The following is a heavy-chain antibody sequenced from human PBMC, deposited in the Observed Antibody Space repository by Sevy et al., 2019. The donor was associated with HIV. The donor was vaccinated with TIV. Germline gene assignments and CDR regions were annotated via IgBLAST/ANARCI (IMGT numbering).Heavy chain of an antibody. CDR3: AKELHNDFWSGFDY. CDR1: GFTFSSYG. J-gene: IGHJ4*02. D-gene: IGHD3-3*01. CDR2: ISGSGGST. Sequence: GGSLRLSCAASGFTFSSYGMSWVRQAPGKGLEWVSGISGSGGSTYYADSVKGWFTISRDNSKNTLYVQMNSLRAEDTAVYYCAKELHNDFWSGFDYWGQGTLVTVSS. V-gene: IGHV3-23*01.